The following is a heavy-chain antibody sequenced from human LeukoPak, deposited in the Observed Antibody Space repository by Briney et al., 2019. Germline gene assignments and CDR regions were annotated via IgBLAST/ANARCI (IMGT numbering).Heavy chain of an antibody. J-gene: IGHJ4*02. Sequence: QTGGSLRLSCAASGFTFSSYAMHWVRQAPGKGLEWVAVISYDGSNKYYADSVKGRFTISRDNSKNTLYLQMNSLRAEDTAVYYCARDPPLRGVLFDYWGRGTLVTVSS. D-gene: IGHD3-10*01. CDR3: ARDPPLRGVLFDY. V-gene: IGHV3-30-3*01. CDR2: ISYDGSNK. CDR1: GFTFSSYA.